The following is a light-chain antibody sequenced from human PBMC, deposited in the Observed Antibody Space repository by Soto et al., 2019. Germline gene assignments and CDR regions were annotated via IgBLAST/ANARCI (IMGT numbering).Light chain of an antibody. J-gene: IGKJ1*01. CDR2: GAS. CDR3: QQYGSSGT. Sequence: EIVFTQSPGTLSLSPGERATLSCRASQSVSNNYLAWYQQKPGQAPRLLIYGASNTATGIPDRFSGSGSGTDFTLTISRLEPEDFAEYYCQQYGSSGTFGQGTKVDIK. V-gene: IGKV3-20*01. CDR1: QSVSNNY.